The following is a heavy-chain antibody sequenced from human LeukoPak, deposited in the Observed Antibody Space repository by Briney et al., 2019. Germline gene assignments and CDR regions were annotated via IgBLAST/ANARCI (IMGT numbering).Heavy chain of an antibody. Sequence: SETLSLICTVSGGSISGNHWSWVRRPPGKGLEWIGYIYYSGSTNYNPSLKSRVTISVDTSKNQFSLKLRSVTAADTAVYYCARDQRTVGYYGMDVWGRGTTVTVSS. CDR1: GGSISGNH. V-gene: IGHV4-59*01. CDR2: IYYSGST. D-gene: IGHD1-26*01. J-gene: IGHJ6*02. CDR3: ARDQRTVGYYGMDV.